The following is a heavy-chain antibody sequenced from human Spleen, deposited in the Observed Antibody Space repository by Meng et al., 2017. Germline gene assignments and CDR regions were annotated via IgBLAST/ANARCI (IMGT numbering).Heavy chain of an antibody. Sequence: GESLKISCGASGFTFNNYEMNWVRQAPGKGLEWVSSISNSGSFIYYANSVKGRFTISRDNAKTSLYLQMNSLRSEDTAVYYCVRTRYGDWDFDYWGQGTLVTVSS. J-gene: IGHJ4*02. D-gene: IGHD4-17*01. V-gene: IGHV3-48*03. CDR1: GFTFNNYE. CDR3: VRTRYGDWDFDY. CDR2: ISNSGSFI.